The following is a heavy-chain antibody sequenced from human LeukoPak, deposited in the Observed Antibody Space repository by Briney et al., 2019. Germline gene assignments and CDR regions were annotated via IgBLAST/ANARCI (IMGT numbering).Heavy chain of an antibody. D-gene: IGHD2-21*02. V-gene: IGHV3-9*01. CDR1: GFSFGGYA. CDR3: VKSGGYATAIRYFDL. CDR2: ISWNSGDI. J-gene: IGHJ2*01. Sequence: GRSLRLSCAASGFSFGGYALHWVRQAPGKGLEWVASISWNSGDIVHADSVKGRFTISRDNAKNSLYPQMDSLRTEDTALYYCVKSGGYATAIRYFDLWGRGTLVTVSS.